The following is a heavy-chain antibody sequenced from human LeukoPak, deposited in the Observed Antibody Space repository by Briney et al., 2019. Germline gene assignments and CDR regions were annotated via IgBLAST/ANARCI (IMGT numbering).Heavy chain of an antibody. D-gene: IGHD6-13*01. Sequence: SETLSLTCTVSGGSISSSSYYWGWIRQPPGKGLEWIGSIYYSGSTYYNPSLKSRVTISVDTSKNQFSLKVSSVTAADTAVYYCARVRAAAIPYYFENWGQGTLVTVSS. J-gene: IGHJ4*02. CDR2: IYYSGST. CDR3: ARVRAAAIPYYFEN. V-gene: IGHV4-39*07. CDR1: GGSISSSSYY.